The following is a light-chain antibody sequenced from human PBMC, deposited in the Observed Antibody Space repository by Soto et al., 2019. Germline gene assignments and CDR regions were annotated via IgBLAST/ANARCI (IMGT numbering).Light chain of an antibody. Sequence: EIVLTQSPGTLSLSPGERATLSCRASQSVTSSYLAWYQQKPGQAPSLLIYDVSSRATGIPDRFSGSGSGTDFTLTISRLEPEDFAVYYCQHYGSSVFTFGPGTTVDIK. CDR1: QSVTSSY. V-gene: IGKV3-20*01. J-gene: IGKJ3*01. CDR2: DVS. CDR3: QHYGSSVFT.